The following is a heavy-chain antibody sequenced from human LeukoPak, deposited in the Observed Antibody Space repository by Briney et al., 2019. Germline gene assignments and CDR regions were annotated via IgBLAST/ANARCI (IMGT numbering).Heavy chain of an antibody. CDR2: IYPGDSDT. CDR1: GYSFTNYW. Sequence: GESLKISCKGSGYSFTNYWIGWVRQMPGKGLEWMGIIYPGDSDTRYSPSFQGHVTISADKSISTAYLQWSSLKASDTAMYYCARQGGYYYYYMDVWGKGATVTVSS. CDR3: ARQGGYYYYYMDV. V-gene: IGHV5-51*01. J-gene: IGHJ6*03.